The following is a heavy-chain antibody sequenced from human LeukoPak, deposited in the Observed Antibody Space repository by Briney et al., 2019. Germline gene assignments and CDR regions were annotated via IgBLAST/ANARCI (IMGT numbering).Heavy chain of an antibody. CDR2: VNSDGSST. V-gene: IGHV3-74*01. J-gene: IGHJ3*02. D-gene: IGHD3-22*01. CDR1: AFTLSNYA. CDR3: TSLVHYYDGGGMAFDI. Sequence: GGSLRLSCAASAFTLSNYAMHWVRQAPGKGLVWVSRVNSDGSSTIYANSVRGRFTVSRDNAKNTVYLQMNSLRAEDTAVYFCTSLVHYYDGGGMAFDIWGQGTMVTVSS.